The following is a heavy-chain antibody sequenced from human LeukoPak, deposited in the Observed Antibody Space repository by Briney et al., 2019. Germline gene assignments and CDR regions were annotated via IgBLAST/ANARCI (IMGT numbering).Heavy chain of an antibody. CDR2: TYYSGTT. D-gene: IGHD5-18*01. V-gene: IGHV4-59*08. CDR3: ARHVGYGNNWFDP. J-gene: IGHJ5*02. CDR1: GGSISGYY. Sequence: PSETLSLTCTVSGGSISGYYWSWIRQPPGKGLEWIGYTYYSGTTNSNPSLKSRVTISVATSKHQFSLKLRSVTAADTAVYYCARHVGYGNNWFDPWGQGTPVTVSS.